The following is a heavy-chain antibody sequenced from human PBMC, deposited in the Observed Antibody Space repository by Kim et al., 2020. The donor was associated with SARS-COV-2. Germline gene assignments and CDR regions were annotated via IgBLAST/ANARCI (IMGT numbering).Heavy chain of an antibody. J-gene: IGHJ4*01. D-gene: IGHD5-12*01. V-gene: IGHV4-34*01. CDR2: INHSGTN. CDR3: ARGLASGYDQKVYFDY. CDR1: GGSFSGYY. Sequence: SETLSLTCAVYGGSFSGYYWTWIRQPPGEGLEWIGEINHSGTNYYTPSLKSRVTISVDTSKNQCSLKLSSVTAADTAVYYCARGLASGYDQKVYFDYWG.